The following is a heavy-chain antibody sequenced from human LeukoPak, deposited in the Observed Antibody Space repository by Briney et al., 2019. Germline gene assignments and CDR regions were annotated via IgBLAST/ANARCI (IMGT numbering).Heavy chain of an antibody. V-gene: IGHV1-58*01. Sequence: SVTLSCKAYGFTFTSSAVQWVRQARGQRLEWIGWIVVGSGNTNYAQKFQERVTITRDMSTSTAYMELSSLRSEDTAVYYCAADDGRGEYYFDYWGQGTLVTVSS. D-gene: IGHD7-27*01. CDR2: IVVGSGNT. J-gene: IGHJ4*02. CDR1: GFTFTSSA. CDR3: AADDGRGEYYFDY.